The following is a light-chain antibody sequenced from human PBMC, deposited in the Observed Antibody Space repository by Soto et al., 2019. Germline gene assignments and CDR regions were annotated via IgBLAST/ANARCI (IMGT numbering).Light chain of an antibody. CDR2: DAS. V-gene: IGKV1-5*01. Sequence: DIQMTQSPSTLSASVGDRVTITCRATQSINRYLAWYQQKPGKAPKLLIYDASILESGVPSRFSGSASGTEFILTISSLQPEDFATYDCQRYNSYPLTFGGGTKVENK. CDR3: QRYNSYPLT. CDR1: QSINRY. J-gene: IGKJ4*01.